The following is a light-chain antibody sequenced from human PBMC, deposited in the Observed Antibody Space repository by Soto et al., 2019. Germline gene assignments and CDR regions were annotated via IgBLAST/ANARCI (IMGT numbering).Light chain of an antibody. Sequence: QSVLTQPASVSGSPGQSITISCTGTSSDVGGYNYVSWYQQHQGKAPKLMIYEVSNRPSGVSNRFSGSKSGNTASLTISGLQAEDEADYYCSSYTSSSTLSVVFGGGTKLTVL. V-gene: IGLV2-14*01. J-gene: IGLJ2*01. CDR2: EVS. CDR1: SSDVGGYNY. CDR3: SSYTSSSTLSVV.